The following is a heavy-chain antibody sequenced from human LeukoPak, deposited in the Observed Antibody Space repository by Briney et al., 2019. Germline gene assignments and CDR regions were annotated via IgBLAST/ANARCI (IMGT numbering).Heavy chain of an antibody. J-gene: IGHJ4*02. D-gene: IGHD3-22*01. V-gene: IGHV4-4*07. Sequence: GSLTLSCAASGFTFSDSYITWVRQAPGKGVELIGLIYTSGSHNYNPSLKSRVTMPVDTSKNQFSLKLTSVTAADTAVYYCARDQYYYDSSGYYRFDYWGQGTLVTVSS. CDR3: ARDQYYYDSSGYYRFDY. CDR2: IYTSGSH. CDR1: GFTFSDSY.